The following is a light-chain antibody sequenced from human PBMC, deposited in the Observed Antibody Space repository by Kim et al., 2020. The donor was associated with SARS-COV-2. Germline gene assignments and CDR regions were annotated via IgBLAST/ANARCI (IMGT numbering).Light chain of an antibody. J-gene: IGKJ4*01. CDR3: QQYGSSPLT. Sequence: SPGERATLSCRASQRISSNYLAWYQKKPGQAPRLLIYGASSRATGIPDRFSGSGSGTDFTLTISRLEPEDFAVYYWQQYGSSPLTFGGGTKVDIK. CDR1: QRISSNY. CDR2: GAS. V-gene: IGKV3-20*01.